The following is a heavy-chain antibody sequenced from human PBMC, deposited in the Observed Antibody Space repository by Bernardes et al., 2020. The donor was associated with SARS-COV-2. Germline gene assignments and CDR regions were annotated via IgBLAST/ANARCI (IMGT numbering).Heavy chain of an antibody. CDR3: ARDVWLDHFDY. V-gene: IGHV4-38-2*02. Sequence: SETLSLTCAVSGYSISSGYYWGWIRQPPGKGLEWIGSIYHSGSTYYNPSLQSRVTISVDTSKNQFSLKLSSVTAADTAVYYCARDVWLDHFDYWGQGTLVTVSS. CDR1: GYSISSGYY. D-gene: IGHD6-19*01. CDR2: IYHSGST. J-gene: IGHJ4*02.